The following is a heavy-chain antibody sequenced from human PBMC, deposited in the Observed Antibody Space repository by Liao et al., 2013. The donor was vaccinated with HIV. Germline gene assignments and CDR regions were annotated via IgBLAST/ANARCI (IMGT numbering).Heavy chain of an antibody. CDR3: ARDLYDTGAFXI. D-gene: IGHD3-22*01. J-gene: IGHJ3*02. CDR2: IYYSGST. Sequence: QVQLQESGPGLVKPSQTLSLTCTVSGGSISSGDYYWSWIRQPPGKGLSGLGTIYYSGSTYYNPSLKSRVTISVDTSKNQXSLKLSSVTAADTAVYYCARDLYDTGAFXIWGQGTMVTVSS. V-gene: IGHV4-30-4*01. CDR1: GGSISSGDYY.